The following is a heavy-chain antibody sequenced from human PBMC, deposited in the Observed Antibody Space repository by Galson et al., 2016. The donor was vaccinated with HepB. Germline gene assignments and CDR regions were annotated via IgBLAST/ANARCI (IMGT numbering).Heavy chain of an antibody. CDR2: ISTLATST. J-gene: IGHJ6*02. Sequence: SLRLSCAASGFSFSDYFMAWIRQAPGKGLEWVSYISTLATSTNYADSLRGRFIMSRDNARKLLFLGLTNVTVEDTATYYCARRGGDFYGMDVWGPGTTVIVSS. CDR1: GFSFSDYF. D-gene: IGHD3-16*01. V-gene: IGHV3-11*03. CDR3: ARRGGDFYGMDV.